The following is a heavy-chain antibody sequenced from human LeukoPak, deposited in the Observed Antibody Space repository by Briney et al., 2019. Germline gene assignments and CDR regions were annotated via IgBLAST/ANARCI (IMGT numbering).Heavy chain of an antibody. V-gene: IGHV4-59*01. J-gene: IGHJ4*02. CDR2: MQSTGNS. CDR3: ARDKRHSYGRYFDP. D-gene: IGHD5-18*01. Sequence: SETLSLTCSVSGDSISTYHWNWIRKPPGKGLEWIGYMQSTGNSKYNPSLKNRVNIFIDMSKNQFVLNLRSVNAADTAVYYCARDKRHSYGRYFDPWGQGMLVTVSS. CDR1: GDSISTYH.